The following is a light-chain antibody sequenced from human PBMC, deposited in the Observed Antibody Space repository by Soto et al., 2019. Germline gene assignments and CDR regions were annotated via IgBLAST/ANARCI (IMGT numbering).Light chain of an antibody. J-gene: IGKJ1*01. CDR3: QQYATSPPRT. Sequence: EIVLTQSPGTLSLSLGERATLSCRASQSVSNNFLAWYQQKPGQAHRLLIYGASSRATGIPDRFSGSGSGTDFTLTISRLETEDFGVYYCQQYATSPPRTFGQGTKV. CDR2: GAS. V-gene: IGKV3-20*01. CDR1: QSVSNNF.